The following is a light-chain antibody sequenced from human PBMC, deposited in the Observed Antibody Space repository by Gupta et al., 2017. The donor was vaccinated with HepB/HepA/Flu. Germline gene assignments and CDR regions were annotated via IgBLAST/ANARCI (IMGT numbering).Light chain of an antibody. CDR2: DVI. Sequence: QSALTQPRSVSGSPRQSVTISCTGTSSDVGSYNSVSWYQQHPGKAPKLMFYDVIKRPSGVPDRFSASKSGNTASLTISGLQEEDAADYYCCSDAGSDSWVFGGGTKLTVL. V-gene: IGLV2-11*01. CDR3: CSDAGSDSWV. J-gene: IGLJ3*02. CDR1: SSDVGSYNS.